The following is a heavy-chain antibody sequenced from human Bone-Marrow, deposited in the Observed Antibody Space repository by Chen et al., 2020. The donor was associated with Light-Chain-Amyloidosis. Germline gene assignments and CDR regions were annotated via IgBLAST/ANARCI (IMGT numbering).Heavy chain of an antibody. V-gene: IGHV3-7*01. CDR1: GFTFSSYW. CDR2: IKQDGSEK. J-gene: IGHJ6*03. D-gene: IGHD3-10*01. Sequence: EVQLVESGGGLVQPGGSLRLSCAASGFTFSSYWVSWVRQGPGKGLEWVANIKQDGSEKYYVDSVKGRFTISRDNAKNSLYLQMNSLRAEDTAVYYCAREGRYITMVRGVIRYYYYMDVWGKGTTVTVSS. CDR3: AREGRYITMVRGVIRYYYYMDV.